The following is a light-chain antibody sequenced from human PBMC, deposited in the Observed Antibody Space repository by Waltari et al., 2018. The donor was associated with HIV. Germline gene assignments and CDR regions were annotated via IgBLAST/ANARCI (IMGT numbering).Light chain of an antibody. CDR1: SSDVGGYNY. CDR2: DVS. J-gene: IGLJ2*01. V-gene: IGLV2-14*01. CDR3: SSYTSSSTFGV. Sequence: QSALTQPASVSGSPGQSITISCTGTSSDVGGYNYVSWYQQHPGKAPKLMIYDVSKRPSGVSNRFSCSKSGNPASLTISGLQAEDEADYYCSSYTSSSTFGVFGGGTKLTVL.